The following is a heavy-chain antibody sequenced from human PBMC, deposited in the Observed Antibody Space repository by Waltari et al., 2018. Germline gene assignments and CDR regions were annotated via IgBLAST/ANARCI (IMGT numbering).Heavy chain of an antibody. V-gene: IGHV3-23*01. J-gene: IGHJ4*02. CDR2: TSASSGST. CDR1: GFIFSRFA. Sequence: EVQLLESGGGLVQRGGSLRLSCAVPGFIFSRFAMSWVRHTPGKGLEWVAGTSASSGSTYYADSVQGRFTISRDNSKKRVFLQMNSLRAEDTATYYCTKMRRNLPRDIIDNWGQGTQVIIAS. CDR3: TKMRRNLPRDIIDN.